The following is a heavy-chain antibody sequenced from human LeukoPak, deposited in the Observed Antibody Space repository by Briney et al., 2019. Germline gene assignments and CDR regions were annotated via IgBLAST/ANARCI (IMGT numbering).Heavy chain of an antibody. Sequence: SETLSLTCSVSGGSMSSSAYYWGWIRQPPGKGLEWIGYIYYSGSTNYNPSLKSRVTTSVDTSKNQISLKLSSVTAADTAVYYCARERRPLSYYYYMDVWGKGTTVTVSS. V-gene: IGHV4-61*08. J-gene: IGHJ6*03. CDR3: ARERRPLSYYYYMDV. CDR2: IYYSGST. CDR1: GGSMSSSAYY. D-gene: IGHD1-1*01.